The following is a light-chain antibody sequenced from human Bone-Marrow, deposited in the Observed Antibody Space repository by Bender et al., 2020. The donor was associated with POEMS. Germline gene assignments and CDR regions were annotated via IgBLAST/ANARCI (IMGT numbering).Light chain of an antibody. Sequence: QSALTQPPSASGSPGQSVTISCAGTGSDVGAYNYVSWYQQHPGKAPKLMISEVNKRPSGVPDRFSGSKSGTSASLAITGLQSDDEAIYFCVAWDASLNGWVFGGGTKLTVL. V-gene: IGLV2-8*01. J-gene: IGLJ3*02. CDR3: VAWDASLNGWV. CDR1: GSDVGAYNY. CDR2: EVN.